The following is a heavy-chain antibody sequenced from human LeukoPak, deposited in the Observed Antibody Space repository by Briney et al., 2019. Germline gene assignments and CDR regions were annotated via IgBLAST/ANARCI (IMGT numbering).Heavy chain of an antibody. Sequence: GGSLRLSCAASGFTFSSYGMSWVRQAPGKGLEWVSAISGSGGSTYYADSVKGRFTISRDNSKNTLYLQMNSLRAEDAAVYYCAKGGTYYDILTGYYPFDYWGQGTLVTVSS. CDR2: ISGSGGST. D-gene: IGHD3-9*01. J-gene: IGHJ4*02. CDR3: AKGGTYYDILTGYYPFDY. CDR1: GFTFSSYG. V-gene: IGHV3-23*01.